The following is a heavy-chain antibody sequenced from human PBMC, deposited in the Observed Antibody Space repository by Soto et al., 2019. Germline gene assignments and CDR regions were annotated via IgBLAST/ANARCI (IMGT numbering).Heavy chain of an antibody. Sequence: QVQLVESGGGLVKPGGSLRLSCAASGFTFSDYYMSWIRQAPGKGLEWVSYISSSSSYTNYADSVKGRFTISRDNAKNSLYLQMNSLRAEDTAVYYCARDRLRARFDRWGQGTLVTVSS. J-gene: IGHJ5*02. D-gene: IGHD4-17*01. V-gene: IGHV3-11*05. CDR2: ISSSSSYT. CDR3: ARDRLRARFDR. CDR1: GFTFSDYY.